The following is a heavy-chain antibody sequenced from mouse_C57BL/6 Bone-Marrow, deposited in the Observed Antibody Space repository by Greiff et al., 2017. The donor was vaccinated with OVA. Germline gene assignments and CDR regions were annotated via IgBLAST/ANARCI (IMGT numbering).Heavy chain of an antibody. Sequence: QVQLQQSGAELVRPGASVKLSCKASGYTFTDYYINWVKQRPGQGLEWIARIYPGSGNTYYNEKFKGKATLTAEKSSSTAYMQLSSLTSEGSADYFCTRWMVVATTDDAMDYWGQGTSVTVSS. CDR1: GYTFTDYY. CDR2: IYPGSGNT. V-gene: IGHV1-76*01. J-gene: IGHJ4*01. D-gene: IGHD1-1*01. CDR3: TRWMVVATTDDAMDY.